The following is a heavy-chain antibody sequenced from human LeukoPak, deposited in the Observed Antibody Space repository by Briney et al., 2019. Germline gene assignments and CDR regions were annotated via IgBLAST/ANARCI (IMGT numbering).Heavy chain of an antibody. D-gene: IGHD3-9*01. Sequence: PGGSLRLSCAASGFTFSSYAMSWVRRAPGKGLEWVSAISGSGGSTYYADSVKGRFTISRDNSKNTLYLQMNSLRAEDTAVYYCAKDRRLRYFEGWFDPWGQGTLVTVSS. J-gene: IGHJ5*02. CDR3: AKDRRLRYFEGWFDP. CDR1: GFTFSSYA. V-gene: IGHV3-23*01. CDR2: ISGSGGST.